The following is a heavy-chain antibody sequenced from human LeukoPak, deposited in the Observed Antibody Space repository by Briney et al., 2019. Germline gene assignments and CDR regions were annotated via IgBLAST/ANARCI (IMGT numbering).Heavy chain of an antibody. V-gene: IGHV1-69*05. J-gene: IGHJ5*02. CDR1: GGTFSSYA. CDR3: ARDGDSSSWYNWFDP. Sequence: GASVKVSCKASGGTFSSYAISWVRQAPGQGFEWMGGIIPIFGTANYAQKFQGRVTITTDESTSTAYMELSSLRSEDTAVYYCARDGDSSSWYNWFDPWGQGTLVTVSS. D-gene: IGHD6-13*01. CDR2: IIPIFGTA.